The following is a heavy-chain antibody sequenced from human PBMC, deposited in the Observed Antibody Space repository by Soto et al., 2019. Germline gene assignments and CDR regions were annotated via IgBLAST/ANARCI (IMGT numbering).Heavy chain of an antibody. V-gene: IGHV3-30-3*01. CDR2: ISYDGSNK. CDR3: ARDGEIVVVQAARLGDYYYYGMDV. Sequence: ASGFTFSSYAMHWVRQAPGKGLEWVAVISYDGSNKYYADSVKGRFTISRDNSKNTLYLQMNSLRAGDTAVYYCARDGEIVVVQAARLGDYYYYGMDVWGQGTTVTAP. J-gene: IGHJ6*02. D-gene: IGHD2-2*01. CDR1: GFTFSSYA.